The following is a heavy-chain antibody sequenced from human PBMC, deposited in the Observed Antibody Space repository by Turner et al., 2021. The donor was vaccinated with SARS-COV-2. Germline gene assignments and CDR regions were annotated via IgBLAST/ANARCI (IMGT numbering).Heavy chain of an antibody. CDR3: ATSITFGETRTFDI. V-gene: IGHV1-18*01. CDR2: ISTYTGNT. CDR1: GYSFTNYG. Sequence: VQLVQSGAAVKKPGASVKVSCKDSGYSFTNYGISWVRQAPGQGLEWMGWISTYTGNTHYAQKLQGRVTMTTDTSTNTAYMELRSLRSDDTAVYYCATSITFGETRTFDIWGQGTMVTVSS. J-gene: IGHJ3*02. D-gene: IGHD3-16*01.